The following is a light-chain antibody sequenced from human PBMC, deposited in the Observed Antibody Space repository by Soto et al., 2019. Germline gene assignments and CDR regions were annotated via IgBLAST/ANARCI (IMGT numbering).Light chain of an antibody. CDR2: EAS. CDR1: QGISNY. Sequence: DIQMTQSPSSLSASVGDRVTITCRASQGISNYVAWYQQIPGKVPKLLIYEASTLQSGVPSRFSGSGSGTDLTLTISSLQPEDVATYYCQKYNSAPWTFGQGTKVEIK. J-gene: IGKJ1*01. CDR3: QKYNSAPWT. V-gene: IGKV1-27*01.